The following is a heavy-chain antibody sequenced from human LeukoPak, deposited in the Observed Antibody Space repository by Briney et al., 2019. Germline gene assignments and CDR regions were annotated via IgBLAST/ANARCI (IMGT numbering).Heavy chain of an antibody. CDR3: ARTNPVYDSSGYYYRGFLHFQH. V-gene: IGHV4-59*12. J-gene: IGHJ1*01. CDR1: GGSISSYY. Sequence: SETLSLTCTVSGGSISSYYWNWIRQPPGKGLEWIGYIYYSGSTNYNPSLKSRVTISVDTSKNQFSLKLSSVTAADTAVYYCARTNPVYDSSGYYYRGFLHFQHWGQGTLVTVSS. D-gene: IGHD3-22*01. CDR2: IYYSGST.